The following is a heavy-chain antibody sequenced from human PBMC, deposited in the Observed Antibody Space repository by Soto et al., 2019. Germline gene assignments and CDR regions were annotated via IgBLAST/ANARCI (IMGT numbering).Heavy chain of an antibody. V-gene: IGHV1-69*08. CDR1: GGTFSSYT. J-gene: IGHJ4*02. CDR3: ARDGISGIAAAGAFDY. D-gene: IGHD6-13*01. CDR2: IIPILGTA. Sequence: SVKVSCKASGGTFSSYTISWVRQAPGQGLEWMGRIIPILGTANYAQKLQGRVTITADKSTSTAYMELSSLRSEDTAVYYCARDGISGIAAAGAFDYWGQGTLVTVSS.